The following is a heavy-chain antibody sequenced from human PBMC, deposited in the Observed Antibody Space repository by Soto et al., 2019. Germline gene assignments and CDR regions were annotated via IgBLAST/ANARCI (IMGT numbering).Heavy chain of an antibody. D-gene: IGHD2-2*01. Sequence: GGSLRLSCAASGFTFSSYAMSWVRQAPGKGLEWVSAISGSGGSTYYADSVKGRFTISRDNSKNTLYLQMNSLRAEDTAVYYCAKGSGYCSSTSCYAWDYYYYMDVWGKGTTVTVSS. CDR1: GFTFSSYA. J-gene: IGHJ6*03. V-gene: IGHV3-23*01. CDR2: ISGSGGST. CDR3: AKGSGYCSSTSCYAWDYYYYMDV.